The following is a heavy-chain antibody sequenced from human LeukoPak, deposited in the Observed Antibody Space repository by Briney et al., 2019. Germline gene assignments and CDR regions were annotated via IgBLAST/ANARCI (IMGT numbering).Heavy chain of an antibody. CDR2: LYYSGST. J-gene: IGHJ5*02. CDR1: GGSMSSSSYY. Sequence: PSETLSLTCTVSGGSMSSSSYYWRWIRQPPGKGLEWIGSLYYSGSTYYNPSLKSRVTISVDTSKNQFSLRLSSVTAADTAVYYCARHTYRFWFDPWGQGTLVTVSS. CDR3: ARHTYRFWFDP. V-gene: IGHV4-39*01. D-gene: IGHD2-2*02.